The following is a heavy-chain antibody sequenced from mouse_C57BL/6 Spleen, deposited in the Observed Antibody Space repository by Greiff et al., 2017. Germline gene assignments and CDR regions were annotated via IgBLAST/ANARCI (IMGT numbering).Heavy chain of an antibody. Sequence: VQLKESGPGLVKPSQSLSLTCSVTGYSITSGYYWNWIRQFPGNKLEWMGYISYDGSNNYNPSLKNRISITRDTSKNQFFLKLNSVTTEDTATYYCAREELGGRFDYWGQGTTLTVSS. CDR1: GYSITSGYY. CDR2: ISYDGSN. D-gene: IGHD4-1*01. J-gene: IGHJ2*01. CDR3: AREELGGRFDY. V-gene: IGHV3-6*01.